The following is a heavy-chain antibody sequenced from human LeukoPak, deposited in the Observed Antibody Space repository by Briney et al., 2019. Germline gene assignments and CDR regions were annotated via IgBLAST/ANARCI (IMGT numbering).Heavy chain of an antibody. CDR3: AREYGFGELLVDY. J-gene: IGHJ4*02. D-gene: IGHD3-10*01. CDR2: IYYSGST. V-gene: IGHV4-31*03. CDR1: GGSISSGGYY. Sequence: SETLSLTCTVSGGSISSGGYYWSWIRQHPGKGLEWIGYIYYSGSTYYNPSLKSRVTISVDTSKNQFSLKLSSVTAADTAVYYCAREYGFGELLVDYWGQGTLVTVSS.